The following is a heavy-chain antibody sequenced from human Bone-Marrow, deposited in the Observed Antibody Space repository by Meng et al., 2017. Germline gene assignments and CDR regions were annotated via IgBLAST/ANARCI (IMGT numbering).Heavy chain of an antibody. J-gene: IGHJ3*02. CDR2: IIPIFGKT. V-gene: IGHV1-69*13. CDR3: ARDRLRRYFDWLLLDAFDI. Sequence: SAKVSCKASGGTFSSYAISWVRQAPGQGLEWMGGIIPIFGKTNYAQKFQGRVTITADESTSTAYMELSSLRSEDTAVYYCARDRLRRYFDWLLLDAFDIWGQGTMVTVSS. CDR1: GGTFSSYA. D-gene: IGHD3-9*01.